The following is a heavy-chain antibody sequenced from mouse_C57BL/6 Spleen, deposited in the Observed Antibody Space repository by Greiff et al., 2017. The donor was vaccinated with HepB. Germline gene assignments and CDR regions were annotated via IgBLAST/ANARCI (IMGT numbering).Heavy chain of an antibody. CDR1: GYAFSSYW. CDR2: IYPGDGDT. D-gene: IGHD2-4*01. J-gene: IGHJ3*01. Sequence: VHVKQSGAELVKPGASVKISFKASGYAFSSYWMNWVKQRPGKGLEWIGQIYPGDGDTNYNGKFKGKATLTADKSSSTAYMQLSSLTSEDSAVYFCAREGSTMITWFAYWGQGTLVTVSA. V-gene: IGHV1-80*01. CDR3: AREGSTMITWFAY.